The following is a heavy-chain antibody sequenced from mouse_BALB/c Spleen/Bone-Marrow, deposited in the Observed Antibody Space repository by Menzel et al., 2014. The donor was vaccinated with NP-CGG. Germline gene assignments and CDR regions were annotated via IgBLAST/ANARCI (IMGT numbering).Heavy chain of an antibody. D-gene: IGHD2-1*01. CDR2: INPDSSTI. CDR3: ARQGYYGKGDY. J-gene: IGHJ2*01. CDR1: GFDFSRYW. Sequence: EVMLVESGGGLVQPGRSLKLSCAASGFDFSRYWMGWVRQAPGKGLEWIGEINPDSSTINYTPSLKDKFIISRDNAKNTLYLQMSKVRSEDTALYYCARQGYYGKGDYWGQGTTLTVSS. V-gene: IGHV4-1*02.